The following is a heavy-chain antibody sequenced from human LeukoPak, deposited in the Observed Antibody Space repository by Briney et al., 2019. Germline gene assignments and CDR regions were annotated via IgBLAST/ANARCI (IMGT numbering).Heavy chain of an antibody. J-gene: IGHJ4*02. CDR2: IYVTGST. V-gene: IGHV4-59*08. CDR1: GGSISPYY. CDR3: ARHLPVAGYPYFDY. D-gene: IGHD6-19*01. Sequence: SSETLSLTCTVSGGSISPYYWSWIRQPPGKTLEWIGYIYVTGSTNYNPSLKSRLTISLHTSNNQFSLNLSSVTAADTAVYYCARHLPVAGYPYFDYWGQGALVTVSS.